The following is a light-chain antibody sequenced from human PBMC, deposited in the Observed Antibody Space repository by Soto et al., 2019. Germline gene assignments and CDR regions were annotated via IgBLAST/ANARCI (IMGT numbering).Light chain of an antibody. CDR1: QSVSSN. CDR2: GAS. V-gene: IGKV3-15*01. J-gene: IGKJ2*01. Sequence: EIVMTQSPATLSVSPGERVTLSCRASQSVSSNLAWYQQKPGQAPRLLIYGASTRATGIPARFSGSGSGTEFTLTISRLQPDDFALYYCQQYSSYSPYTFGQGTK. CDR3: QQYSSYSPYT.